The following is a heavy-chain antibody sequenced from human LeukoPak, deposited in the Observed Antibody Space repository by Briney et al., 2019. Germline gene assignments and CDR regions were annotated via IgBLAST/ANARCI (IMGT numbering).Heavy chain of an antibody. CDR3: ARGQRRHTDMAPSFDY. CDR2: ISSSSSYI. J-gene: IGHJ4*02. V-gene: IGHV3-21*01. Sequence: PGGSLRLSCAASGFTFSSYSMNWVRQAPGKGLEWVSSISSSSSYIYYADSVKSRFTISRDNAKNSLYLQMNSLRAEDTAVYYCARGQRRHTDMAPSFDYWGQGTLVTVSS. D-gene: IGHD5-18*01. CDR1: GFTFSSYS.